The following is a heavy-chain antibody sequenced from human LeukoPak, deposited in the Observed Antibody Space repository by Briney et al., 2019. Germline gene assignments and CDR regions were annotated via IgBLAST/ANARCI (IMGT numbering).Heavy chain of an antibody. CDR2: IYSGGST. V-gene: IGHV3-53*01. Sequence: TGGSLRLSCAASGFTVSSNYMSWVRKAPGKGLEWVSVIYSGGSTYYADSVKGRFTISRDNSKNTLYLQMNSLRVEDTAVYYCAREIYCSASSCTGGVFDIWGQGTMVTVSS. CDR1: GFTVSSNY. D-gene: IGHD2-15*01. J-gene: IGHJ3*02. CDR3: AREIYCSASSCTGGVFDI.